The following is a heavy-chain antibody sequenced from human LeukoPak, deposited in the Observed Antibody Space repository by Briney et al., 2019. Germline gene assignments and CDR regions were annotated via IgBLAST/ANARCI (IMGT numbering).Heavy chain of an antibody. V-gene: IGHV4-59*01. CDR1: GGAISFYY. J-gene: IGHJ3*02. CDR2: MYYSGST. Sequence: SETLSLTCTVSGGAISFYYWSWIRQPPGKGLDWIAYMYYSGSTNYNPSLKSRVTISVDTSKNQFYLKLSSVPAADTAVYYCARGGSIVGATPHDTFDIWGQGTMVTVSS. D-gene: IGHD1-26*01. CDR3: ARGGSIVGATPHDTFDI.